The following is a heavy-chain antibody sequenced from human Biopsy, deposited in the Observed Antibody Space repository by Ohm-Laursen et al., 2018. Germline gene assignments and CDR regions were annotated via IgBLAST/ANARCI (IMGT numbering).Heavy chain of an antibody. J-gene: IGHJ4*02. Sequence: SHTLSLTCTVSGDSIISSYWSWIRQAPGKGLEWIGFISNSGNTNYNPSLKSRVTISADTSKNQFSLKLGSVTVADTAVFYCARRGSGGRSFDYWGQGSLVTVSS. CDR1: GDSIISSY. D-gene: IGHD2-15*01. CDR3: ARRGSGGRSFDY. V-gene: IGHV4-59*08. CDR2: ISNSGNT.